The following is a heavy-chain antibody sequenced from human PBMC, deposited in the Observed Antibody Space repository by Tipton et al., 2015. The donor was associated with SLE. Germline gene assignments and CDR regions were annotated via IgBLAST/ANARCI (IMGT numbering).Heavy chain of an antibody. V-gene: IGHV4-39*07. D-gene: IGHD2-2*01. CDR3: ARLDMGPAAFDY. CDR2: LYHTGST. J-gene: IGHJ4*02. Sequence: GLVKPSETLSLTCTVSGGSISSSSYYWGWIRQPPGKGLEWIGSLYHTGSTFYHPSLKSRVTMSLDTSKNQFSLKLSSVTAADTASYYCARLDMGPAAFDYWGQGTLVTVSS. CDR1: GGSISSSSYY.